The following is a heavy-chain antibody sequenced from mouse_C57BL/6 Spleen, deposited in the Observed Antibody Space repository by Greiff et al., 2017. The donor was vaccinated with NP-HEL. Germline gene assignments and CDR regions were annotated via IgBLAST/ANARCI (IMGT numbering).Heavy chain of an antibody. CDR1: GYTFTSYT. V-gene: IGHV1-4*01. CDR2: INPSSGYT. Sequence: VQLQQSGAELARPGASVKMSCKASGYTFTSYTMHWVKQRPGQGLEWIGYINPSSGYTKYNQKFKDKATLTADTSSSTAYMQLSSLTSEDSAVYYCARGLTTAGGYFDVWGTGTTVTVSS. J-gene: IGHJ1*03. D-gene: IGHD1-1*01. CDR3: ARGLTTAGGYFDV.